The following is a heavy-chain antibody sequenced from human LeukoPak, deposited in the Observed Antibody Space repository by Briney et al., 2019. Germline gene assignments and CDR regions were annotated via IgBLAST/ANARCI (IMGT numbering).Heavy chain of an antibody. CDR3: ARRKRITMVRGVNSASDYYYYGMDV. Sequence: ASVKASCKASGYTFTGYYMHWVRQAPGQGLEWMGWINPNSGGTNYAQKFQGRVTMTRETSISTAYMELSRLRSDDTAVYYCARRKRITMVRGVNSASDYYYYGMDVWGQGTTVTVSS. D-gene: IGHD3-10*01. J-gene: IGHJ6*02. CDR2: INPNSGGT. CDR1: GYTFTGYY. V-gene: IGHV1-2*02.